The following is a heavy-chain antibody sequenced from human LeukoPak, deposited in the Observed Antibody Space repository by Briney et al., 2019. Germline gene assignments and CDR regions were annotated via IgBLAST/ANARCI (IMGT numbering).Heavy chain of an antibody. CDR3: AKGTTAAPYYYYYSMDV. CDR2: ISDSGGS. J-gene: IGHJ6*02. V-gene: IGHV3-23*01. D-gene: IGHD1-1*01. Sequence: PGGSLRLSCAAAGFTFSSYAMNWVRPAPGKGLEWVSGISDSGGSTDSVKGRFTISRDNSKNTLYLQMNSLRAEDSAVYYCAKGTTAAPYYYYYSMDVWGQGTTVTVSS. CDR1: GFTFSSYA.